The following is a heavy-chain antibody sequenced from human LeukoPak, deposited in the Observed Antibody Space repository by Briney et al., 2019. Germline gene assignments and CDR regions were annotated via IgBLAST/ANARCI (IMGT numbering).Heavy chain of an antibody. CDR3: ASQAVSGPRLLIIDS. J-gene: IGHJ4*02. V-gene: IGHV3-48*02. Sequence: GGSLRLSCAASGFTFNSYSMNWVRQAPGKGLEWISYVSSSGSPIYYADSVKGRFTISRDNVKKSLSLQMNSLRDEDTAIYYCASQAVSGPRLLIIDSWGQGTPVTVSS. CDR1: GFTFNSYS. CDR2: VSSSGSPI. D-gene: IGHD3-3*01.